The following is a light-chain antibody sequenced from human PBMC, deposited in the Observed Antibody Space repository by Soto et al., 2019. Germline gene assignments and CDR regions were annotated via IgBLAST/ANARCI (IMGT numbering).Light chain of an antibody. CDR1: QNVRGY. Sequence: DIQMTQSPSSLSAFVGDSVTITCRASQNVRGYLHWYQQKPGRAPKLLIYAASNLQIGVPFRFNGIGSGTEYTLSINSLQPDDSATYYCQQSHSTLPITFGQGTRVEI. V-gene: IGKV1-39*01. CDR2: AAS. CDR3: QQSHSTLPIT. J-gene: IGKJ5*01.